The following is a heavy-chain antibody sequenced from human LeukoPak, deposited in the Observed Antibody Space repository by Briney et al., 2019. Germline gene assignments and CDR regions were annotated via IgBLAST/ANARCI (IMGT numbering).Heavy chain of an antibody. CDR3: ARDRYSSGWGAFDI. Sequence: ASVKVSCKASGGTFSSYAISWVRQAPGQGLEWMGIINPSGGSTSYAQKFQGRVTMTRDTSTSTVYMELSSLRSEDTAVYYCARDRYSSGWGAFDIWGQGTMVTVSS. CDR2: INPSGGST. CDR1: GGTFSSYA. V-gene: IGHV1-46*01. D-gene: IGHD6-19*01. J-gene: IGHJ3*02.